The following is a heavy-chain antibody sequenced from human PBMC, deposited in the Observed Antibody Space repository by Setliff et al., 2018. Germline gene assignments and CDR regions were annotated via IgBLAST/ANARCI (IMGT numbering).Heavy chain of an antibody. CDR3: ARMSGFQYMDV. D-gene: IGHD3-3*01. V-gene: IGHV4-4*09. Sequence: SETLSLTCAVYGGSFSGYYWSWIRQPPGKGLEWLGQIYTSWSTNYNPSLKGRATLSIDASKKQFSLSLSSVTAADTAVYYCARMSGFQYMDVWGKGTTVTVSS. CDR1: GGSFSGYY. J-gene: IGHJ6*03. CDR2: IYTSWST.